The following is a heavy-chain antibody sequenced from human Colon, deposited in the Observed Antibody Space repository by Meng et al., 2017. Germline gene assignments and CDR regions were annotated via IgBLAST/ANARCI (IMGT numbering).Heavy chain of an antibody. V-gene: IGHV3-7*01. D-gene: IGHD1-1*01. Sequence: GESLKISCAASGFSLSGYWMSWVRQAPGKGLEWVANIGQDGSETHYVDSVKGRFTISRDNGRNSIYLQMNSLRADDTALYYCARDGGTDWFDPWGPGTLVTVSS. CDR3: ARDGGTDWFDP. CDR2: IGQDGSET. J-gene: IGHJ5*02. CDR1: GFSLSGYW.